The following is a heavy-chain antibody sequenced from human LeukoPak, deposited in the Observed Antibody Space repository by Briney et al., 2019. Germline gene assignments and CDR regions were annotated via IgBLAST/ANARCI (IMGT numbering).Heavy chain of an antibody. V-gene: IGHV1-69*06. CDR1: GGTFSSYA. J-gene: IGHJ3*02. Sequence: SVKVSCKASGGTFSSYAISWVRQAPGQGLERMGGIIPIFGTANYAQKFQGRVTITADKSTSTAYMELSSLRSEDTAVYYCARRLDIYTSYYDILTGPPELTQNDAFDIWGQGTMVTVSS. CDR2: IIPIFGTA. D-gene: IGHD3-9*01. CDR3: ARRLDIYTSYYDILTGPPELTQNDAFDI.